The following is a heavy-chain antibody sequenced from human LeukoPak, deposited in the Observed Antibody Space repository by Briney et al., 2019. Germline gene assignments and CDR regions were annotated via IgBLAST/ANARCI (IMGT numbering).Heavy chain of an antibody. CDR3: AKCYDFWSGYGYDAFDI. CDR1: GFTFSSYW. J-gene: IGHJ3*02. CDR2: IKQDGSEK. V-gene: IGHV3-7*03. D-gene: IGHD3-3*01. Sequence: PGGSLRPSCAASGFTFSSYWMSWVRQAPGKGLEWVANIKQDGSEKYYVDSVKGRFTISRDNAKNSLYLQMNSLRAEDTAVYYCAKCYDFWSGYGYDAFDIWGQGTMVTASS.